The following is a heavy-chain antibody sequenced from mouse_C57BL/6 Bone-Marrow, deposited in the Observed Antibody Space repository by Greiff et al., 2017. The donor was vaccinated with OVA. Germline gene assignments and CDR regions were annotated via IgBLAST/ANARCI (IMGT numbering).Heavy chain of an antibody. V-gene: IGHV1-20*01. D-gene: IGHD2-4*01. J-gene: IGHJ3*01. CDR1: GYSFTGYF. CDR2: INPYNGDT. Sequence: LVESGPELVKPGDSVKISCKASGYSFTGYFMNWVMQSHGKSLEWIGRINPYNGDTFYNQKFKGKATLTVDKSSSTAHMELRSLTSEDSAVYYCAGGLRRGFAYWGQGTLVTVSA. CDR3: AGGLRRGFAY.